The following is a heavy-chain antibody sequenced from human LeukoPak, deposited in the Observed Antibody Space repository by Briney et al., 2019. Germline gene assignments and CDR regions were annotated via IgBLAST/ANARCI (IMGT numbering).Heavy chain of an antibody. J-gene: IGHJ4*02. CDR1: SGSISSSSYY. V-gene: IGHV4-39*01. D-gene: IGHD3-3*01. Sequence: SGTLSLTCTVSSGSISSSSYYWGWIRQPPGKGLEWIGSIYYSGSTYYKPSLKSRVTISVDTSKNQFSLKLSSVTAADTAVYYCARCGYYDFWSGYNPATFDYWGQGTLVTVSS. CDR3: ARCGYYDFWSGYNPATFDY. CDR2: IYYSGST.